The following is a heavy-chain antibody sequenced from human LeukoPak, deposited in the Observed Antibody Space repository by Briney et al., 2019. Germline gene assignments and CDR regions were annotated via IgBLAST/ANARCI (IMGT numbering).Heavy chain of an antibody. Sequence: GGSLRLSCAASGFTFSSYAMSWVRQAPGKGLVWVSRINGDGSTTTYADSVKGRFTISRDNSKNTLYLQMNSLRAEDTAVYYCAKKGESGYSTSWSVDYWGQGTLVTVSS. CDR2: INGDGSTT. J-gene: IGHJ4*02. D-gene: IGHD6-13*01. CDR1: GFTFSSYA. CDR3: AKKGESGYSTSWSVDY. V-gene: IGHV3-23*01.